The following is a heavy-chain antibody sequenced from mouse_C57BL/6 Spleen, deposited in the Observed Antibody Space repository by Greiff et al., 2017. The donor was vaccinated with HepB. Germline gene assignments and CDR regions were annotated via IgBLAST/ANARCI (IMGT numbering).Heavy chain of an antibody. CDR1: GYTFTSYT. Sequence: VHLVESGAELARPGASVKMSCKASGYTFTSYTMHWVKQRPGQGLEWIGYINPSSGYTKYNQKFKDKATLTADKSSSTAYMQLSSLTSEDSAVYYCARASLPFDYWGQGTTLTVSS. CDR2: INPSSGYT. V-gene: IGHV1-4*01. D-gene: IGHD5-5*01. CDR3: ARASLPFDY. J-gene: IGHJ2*01.